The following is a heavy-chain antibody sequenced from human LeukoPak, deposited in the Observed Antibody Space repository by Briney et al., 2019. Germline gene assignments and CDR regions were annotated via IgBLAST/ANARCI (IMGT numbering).Heavy chain of an antibody. CDR2: ISYDGSNK. V-gene: IGHV3-30-3*01. D-gene: IGHD3-3*01. CDR1: GFTFSSYA. Sequence: PGRSLRLSCAASGFTFSSYAMHWVRQAPGKGLEWVAVISYDGSNKYYADSVKGRFTISRDNSENTLYLQMNSLRAEDTAVYYCAKDIYYDFWSGYSPTDYWGQGTLVTVSS. J-gene: IGHJ4*02. CDR3: AKDIYYDFWSGYSPTDY.